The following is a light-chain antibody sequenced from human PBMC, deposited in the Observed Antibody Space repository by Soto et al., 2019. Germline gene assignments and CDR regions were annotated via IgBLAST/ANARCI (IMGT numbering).Light chain of an antibody. Sequence: EIVMTQSPATLSVSPGERATLSCRASQSVRSNLAWYQQKPCQAPRLLNYGASTRATGIPARFSGSGSWKEFTLTISSLQSEDFAVYYCQQYNNWPITFGQGTRLEIK. V-gene: IGKV3-15*01. CDR1: QSVRSN. J-gene: IGKJ5*01. CDR3: QQYNNWPIT. CDR2: GAS.